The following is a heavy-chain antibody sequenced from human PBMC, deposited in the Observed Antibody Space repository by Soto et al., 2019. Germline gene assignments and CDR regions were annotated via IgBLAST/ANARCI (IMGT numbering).Heavy chain of an antibody. D-gene: IGHD1-7*01. CDR3: ARRTGTAPRFDY. J-gene: IGHJ4*02. CDR2: ISYDGGNQ. Sequence: QVQLVESGGGVVQPGRSLRLSCSASGFTFSDFEMYWVRQAPGKGLDWVSFISYDGGNQYYAGSVKGRFTVSRDNSKNTLFLLMNSLRPEDTAVYFCARRTGTAPRFDYWGQGTLVTVSS. V-gene: IGHV3-30*01. CDR1: GFTFSDFE.